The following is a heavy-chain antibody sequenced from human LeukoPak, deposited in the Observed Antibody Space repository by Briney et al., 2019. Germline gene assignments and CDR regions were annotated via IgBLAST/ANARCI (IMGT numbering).Heavy chain of an antibody. V-gene: IGHV3-23*01. Sequence: PGGSLRLSCAASGFTFSSYAMSWVRQAPGKGLEWVSPISGSGGSTYYADSVKGRFTISRDNSKNTLYLQMNSLRAEDTAVYYCAKDGWDYYGSGSYYNGYFDYWGQGTLVTVSS. D-gene: IGHD3-10*01. CDR3: AKDGWDYYGSGSYYNGYFDY. J-gene: IGHJ4*02. CDR1: GFTFSSYA. CDR2: ISGSGGST.